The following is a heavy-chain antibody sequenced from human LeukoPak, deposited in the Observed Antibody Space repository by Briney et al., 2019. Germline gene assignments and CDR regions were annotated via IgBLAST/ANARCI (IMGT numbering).Heavy chain of an antibody. V-gene: IGHV3-11*06. D-gene: IGHD6-19*01. CDR3: ARGLAVTARGSFDI. Sequence: TGGSLRLSCAASGFTFSDYYMSWIRQAPGKGLEWVSYISSSSSYTNYADSVKGRFTISRDNAKNSLYLQMNSLRAEDTAVYYCARGLAVTARGSFDIWGQGTMVTVSS. J-gene: IGHJ3*02. CDR2: ISSSSSYT. CDR1: GFTFSDYY.